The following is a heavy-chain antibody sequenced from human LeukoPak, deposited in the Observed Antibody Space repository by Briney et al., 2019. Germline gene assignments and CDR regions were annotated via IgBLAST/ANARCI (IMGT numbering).Heavy chain of an antibody. Sequence: SETLSLTCTVSGNSITSGDYYWGWIRQPPGKGLEWIASIYHSGKTYYSPSLRSRVTISVDTSKNQFPLELNSVTAADTAVHYCARGSYYFDYWGQGTLVTVSS. CDR3: ARGSYYFDY. V-gene: IGHV4-39*06. CDR1: GNSITSGDYY. J-gene: IGHJ4*02. D-gene: IGHD3-10*01. CDR2: IYHSGKT.